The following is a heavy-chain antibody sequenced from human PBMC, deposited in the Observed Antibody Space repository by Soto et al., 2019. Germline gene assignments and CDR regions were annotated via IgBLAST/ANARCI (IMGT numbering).Heavy chain of an antibody. V-gene: IGHV3-30*18. Sequence: GGSLRLACAASGFTFRSYGIHWVRQAPGKGLGWVAVISYDGSNKYYADSVKGRFTISRDNSKNTLYLQMNSLRAEDTAVYYCAKDRRGYSYGTYYYHYGMDVWGQGTTVTVSS. CDR2: ISYDGSNK. D-gene: IGHD5-18*01. CDR3: AKDRRGYSYGTYYYHYGMDV. J-gene: IGHJ6*02. CDR1: GFTFRSYG.